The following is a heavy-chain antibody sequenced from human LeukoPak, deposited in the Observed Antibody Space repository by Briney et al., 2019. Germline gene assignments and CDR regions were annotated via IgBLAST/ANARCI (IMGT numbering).Heavy chain of an antibody. CDR1: GYTFTSNG. Sequence: ASVKVSCKASGYTFTSNGISWVRQAPGQGLERMGWISAYNGNTNYARKLQGRVTMTTDASTSTAYMELRSLISDDSAVYYCARNYDFGSGYYDYYYMDVWGKGTTVTVSS. CDR3: ARNYDFGSGYYDYYYMDV. J-gene: IGHJ6*03. CDR2: ISAYNGNT. V-gene: IGHV1-18*01. D-gene: IGHD3-3*01.